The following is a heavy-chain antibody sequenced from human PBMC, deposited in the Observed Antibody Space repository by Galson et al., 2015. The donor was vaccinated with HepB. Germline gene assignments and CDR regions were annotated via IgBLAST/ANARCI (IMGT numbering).Heavy chain of an antibody. CDR2: IIPIFGTA. Sequence: SVKLSCKASGVTFSSYAISWVRQAPGQGLEWMGGIIPIFGTANYAQKFQGRVTITADESTSTAYMELSSLRSEDTAVYYCARDRITIFGVVIIRLDYWGQGTLVTVSS. D-gene: IGHD3-3*01. CDR1: GVTFSSYA. CDR3: ARDRITIFGVVIIRLDY. V-gene: IGHV1-69*13. J-gene: IGHJ4*02.